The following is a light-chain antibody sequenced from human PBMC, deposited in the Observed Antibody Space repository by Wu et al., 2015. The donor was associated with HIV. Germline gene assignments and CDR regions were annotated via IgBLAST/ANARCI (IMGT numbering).Light chain of an antibody. CDR2: DSA. V-gene: IGKV3-11*01. Sequence: EILMTQSPATLSVSPGGRATLSCRASQSVSWYSAWYQQKPGQAPRLLIYDSANRVTGIPDRFSGSGSGTDFTLTISSLEPEDFAVYYCQQRSTWPWTFGQGTKVEIK. J-gene: IGKJ1*01. CDR3: QQRSTWPWT. CDR1: QSVSWY.